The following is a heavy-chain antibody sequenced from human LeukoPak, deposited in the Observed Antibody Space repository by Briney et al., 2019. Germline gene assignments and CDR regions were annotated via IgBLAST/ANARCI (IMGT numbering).Heavy chain of an antibody. CDR2: IYYTGST. J-gene: IGHJ4*02. Sequence: SETLSLTCTVSGGSISSYYWSWIRQPPGKGLEWIGYIYYTGSTNYNPSLKSQVTISVDTSKNQFSLKLSSVTAADTAVYYCAKEEGIKWLRSAIDYWGQGTLVTVSS. V-gene: IGHV4-59*01. D-gene: IGHD5-12*01. CDR1: GGSISSYY. CDR3: AKEEGIKWLRSAIDY.